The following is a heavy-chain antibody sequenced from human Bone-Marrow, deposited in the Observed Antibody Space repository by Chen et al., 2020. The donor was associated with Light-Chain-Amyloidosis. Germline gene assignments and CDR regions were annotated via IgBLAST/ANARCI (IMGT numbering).Heavy chain of an antibody. J-gene: IGHJ3*02. Sequence: WVRQAPGKGLEWVSTISGSGGSRYYGDSVKGRLTISRDNSKNALFLQMNSLRAEDTAVYYCAKEISYDVILPGYPADAFDIWGQGTMVTVSS. CDR2: ISGSGGSR. CDR3: AKEISYDVILPGYPADAFDI. V-gene: IGHV3-23*01. D-gene: IGHD3-9*01.